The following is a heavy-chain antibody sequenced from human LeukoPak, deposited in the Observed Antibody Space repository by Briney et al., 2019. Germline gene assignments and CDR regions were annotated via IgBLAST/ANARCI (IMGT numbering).Heavy chain of an antibody. D-gene: IGHD5-18*01. Sequence: ASVKVSCKASGYTFTRYYMHWVRQAPGQGLEWMGIINPSGGSTSYAQKFQGRVTMTRDMSTSTVYMELSSLRSEDTAVYYCARTAGDTAMPQYYFDYWGQGTLVTVSS. CDR3: ARTAGDTAMPQYYFDY. J-gene: IGHJ4*02. CDR1: GYTFTRYY. V-gene: IGHV1-46*01. CDR2: INPSGGST.